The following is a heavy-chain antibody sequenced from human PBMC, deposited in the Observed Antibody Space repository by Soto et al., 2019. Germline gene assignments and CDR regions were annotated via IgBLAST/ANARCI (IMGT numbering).Heavy chain of an antibody. D-gene: IGHD2-2*01. Sequence: SETLSLTCAVSGYSIRSDYYWGWIRQPPGKGLEWIGSIYQSGTAYYNPSLKSRVTISVDTSKNEFSLKVSSVTAADTAVYYCARVTGSKGYFDDWGRGTLVTVSS. CDR2: IYQSGTA. V-gene: IGHV4-38-2*01. J-gene: IGHJ4*02. CDR3: ARVTGSKGYFDD. CDR1: GYSIRSDYY.